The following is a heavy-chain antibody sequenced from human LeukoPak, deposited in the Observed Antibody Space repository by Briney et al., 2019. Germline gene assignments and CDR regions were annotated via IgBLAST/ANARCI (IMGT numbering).Heavy chain of an antibody. D-gene: IGHD5-18*01. CDR1: GGAIYNYC. J-gene: IGHJ4*02. CDR2: IFYNGST. V-gene: IGHV4-59*12. Sequence: SETLSLTCTVSGGAIYNYCWSWIRRPPGQGLEWVAYIFYNGSTNYYPSFKSRVTMSVDLSTNQFSLRLTSVTAAATATFYCGRDLSDGTDTLDYWGEGRLVTVSS. CDR3: GRDLSDGTDTLDY.